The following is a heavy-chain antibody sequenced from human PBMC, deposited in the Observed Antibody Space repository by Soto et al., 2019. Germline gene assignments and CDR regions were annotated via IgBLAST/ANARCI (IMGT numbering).Heavy chain of an antibody. CDR2: TSYDGSDK. Sequence: QVQLVESGGGVVQPGTSLRVSCVGSGFTFRSYVIHWVRQAPGKGLEWVALTSYDGSDKYYDDSVRGRFTISRDNSRNTVDLQMXSLRLEDTALYYCARWGTTGGLDVWGQGTLVSVSS. V-gene: IGHV3-30*19. J-gene: IGHJ1*01. CDR3: ARWGTTGGLDV. CDR1: GFTFRSYV. D-gene: IGHD3-16*01.